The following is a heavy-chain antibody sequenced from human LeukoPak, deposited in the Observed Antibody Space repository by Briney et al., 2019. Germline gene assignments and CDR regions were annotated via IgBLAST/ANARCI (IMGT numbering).Heavy chain of an antibody. CDR3: ARAVSYYDSSGYLGY. J-gene: IGHJ4*02. Sequence: SETLSLTCAVYGGSFSGYYWSWIRQPPGKGLEWIGEINHSGSTNYNPSLKSRVTISVDTSKNQFSLKLSSVTAADTAVYYCARAVSYYDSSGYLGYWGQGTLVTVSS. CDR1: GGSFSGYY. V-gene: IGHV4-34*01. CDR2: INHSGST. D-gene: IGHD3-22*01.